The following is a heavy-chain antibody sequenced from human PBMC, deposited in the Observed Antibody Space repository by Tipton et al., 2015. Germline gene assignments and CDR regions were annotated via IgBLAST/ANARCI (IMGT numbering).Heavy chain of an antibody. CDR1: GFTFRTYA. CDR3: AKGRSVYYYGMDV. V-gene: IGHV3-30*18. J-gene: IGHJ6*02. Sequence: SLRLSCAASGFTFRTYAMNWVRQAPGRGLEWVTLISFDGSNEYYADSVTGRFTISRDTSKNTLYLQMNSLRVEDTAVYYCAKGRSVYYYGMDVWGQGTTVTVSS. CDR2: ISFDGSNE.